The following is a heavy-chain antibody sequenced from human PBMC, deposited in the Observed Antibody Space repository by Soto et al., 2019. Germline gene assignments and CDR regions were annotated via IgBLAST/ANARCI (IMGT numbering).Heavy chain of an antibody. CDR3: ARTVLGPDLLADSFVDYYYYMDV. J-gene: IGHJ6*03. D-gene: IGHD3-9*01. CDR1: GGSISNFY. V-gene: IGHV4-59*08. Sequence: QVQLQESGPGLVRPSETLSLTCTVSGGSISNFYWSWIRQPPGKGLEWIGYVYYTGSTSYNPSLKRRVTFPAASSGGRFSLRLNSVTAADPAVYYCARTVLGPDLLADSFVDYYYYMDVWGQGTTVTVSS. CDR2: VYYTGST.